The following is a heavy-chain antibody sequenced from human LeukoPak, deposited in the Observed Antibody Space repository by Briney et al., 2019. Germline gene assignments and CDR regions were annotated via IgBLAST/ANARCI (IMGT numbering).Heavy chain of an antibody. CDR1: GFTFSSYA. D-gene: IGHD6-19*01. Sequence: GGSLRLSCAASGFTFSSYAMSWVRQAPGKGLEWVPAISGSGGSTYYADSVKGRFTISRDNSKNTLYLQMNSLRAEDTAVYYCAKASSSGWYPHYFDYWGQGTLVTVSS. J-gene: IGHJ4*02. V-gene: IGHV3-23*01. CDR2: ISGSGGST. CDR3: AKASSSGWYPHYFDY.